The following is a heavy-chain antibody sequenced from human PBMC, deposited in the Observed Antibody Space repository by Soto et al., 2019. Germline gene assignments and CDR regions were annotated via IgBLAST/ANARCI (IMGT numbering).Heavy chain of an antibody. CDR3: ARDGWFGESE. V-gene: IGHV4-31*03. CDR2: IYYSGST. CDR1: GGSISSGGYY. J-gene: IGHJ4*02. D-gene: IGHD3-10*01. Sequence: SETLSLTCTVSGGSISSGGYYWSWIRQHPGKGLEWIGYIYYSGSTYYNPSLKSRVTISVDTSKNQFSLKLSSVTAADTAVYYCARDGWFGESEWGQGTLVTVSS.